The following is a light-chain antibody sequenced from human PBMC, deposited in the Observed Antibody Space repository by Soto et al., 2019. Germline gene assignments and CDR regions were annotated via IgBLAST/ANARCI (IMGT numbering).Light chain of an antibody. CDR2: GTS. Sequence: EIVLTQSPGTLSLSPGERATLSCRASQSVSSSYLSWYQQKPGQTPRLLIYGTSSRATAIPDRFSGSGSGIAFTLSISRLEPEDFAVYYCQQYGSSSGTFGQGTKVEIK. CDR1: QSVSSSY. CDR3: QQYGSSSGT. V-gene: IGKV3-20*01. J-gene: IGKJ1*01.